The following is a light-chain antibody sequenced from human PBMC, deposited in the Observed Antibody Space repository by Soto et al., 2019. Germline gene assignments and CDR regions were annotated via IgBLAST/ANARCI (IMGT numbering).Light chain of an antibody. V-gene: IGLV2-11*01. Sequence: QSALTQARSVSGSPGQSVTISCTGTSSDVGGYNYVSWYQQHPGKAPKLMIYDVSKRPSGVPDLFSGSKSGNTASLTISGLKAEDEADYYCCSYAGSYSYVFGTGTKLTVL. CDR1: SSDVGGYNY. CDR3: CSYAGSYSYV. J-gene: IGLJ1*01. CDR2: DVS.